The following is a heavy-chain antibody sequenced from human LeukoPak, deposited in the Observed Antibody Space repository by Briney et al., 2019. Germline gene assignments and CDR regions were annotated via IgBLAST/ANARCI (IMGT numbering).Heavy chain of an antibody. CDR3: ARGQGYSYGYYFDY. Sequence: PSETLSLTCAVYGGSFSGYYWSWIRQPPGKGLEWIGEINHSGSTNYNPSLKSRATISVDTSKNQFSLKLSSVTAADTAVYYCARGQGYSYGYYFDYWGQGTLVTVSS. CDR1: GGSFSGYY. D-gene: IGHD5-18*01. CDR2: INHSGST. V-gene: IGHV4-34*01. J-gene: IGHJ4*02.